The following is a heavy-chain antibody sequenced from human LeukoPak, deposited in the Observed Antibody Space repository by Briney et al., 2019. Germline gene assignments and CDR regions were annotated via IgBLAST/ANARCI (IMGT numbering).Heavy chain of an antibody. Sequence: ASVKVSCKASGGTFSSYAISWVRQAPGQGLEWMGRIIPILGIANYAQKFQGRVTITADKSTSTAYMELCSLRSEDTAVYYCARGVDGGNSDWFDPWGQGTLVTVSS. CDR1: GGTFSSYA. V-gene: IGHV1-69*04. D-gene: IGHD4-23*01. CDR3: ARGVDGGNSDWFDP. CDR2: IIPILGIA. J-gene: IGHJ5*02.